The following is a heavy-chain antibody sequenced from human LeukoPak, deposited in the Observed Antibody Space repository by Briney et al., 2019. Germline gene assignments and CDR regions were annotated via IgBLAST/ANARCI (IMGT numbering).Heavy chain of an antibody. Sequence: GGSLRPSCAASGFTFSSYEMNWVRQAPGKGLEWVAVIADDGKTTYYADSVKGRFTISRDNSKNTLHLQMNSLRPEDTAVYYCTKEGLPSGTSWSAWFDPWGQGTLVTVSS. J-gene: IGHJ5*02. CDR2: IADDGKTT. CDR1: GFTFSSYE. V-gene: IGHV3-30*18. CDR3: TKEGLPSGTSWSAWFDP. D-gene: IGHD3-10*01.